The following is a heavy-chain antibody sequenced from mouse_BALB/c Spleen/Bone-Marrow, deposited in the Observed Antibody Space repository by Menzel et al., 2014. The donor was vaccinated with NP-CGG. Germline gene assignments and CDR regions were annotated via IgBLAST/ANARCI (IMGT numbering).Heavy chain of an antibody. CDR3: ARSDGYRAMDY. V-gene: IGHV1-82*01. D-gene: IGHD2-3*01. CDR2: IFPGDGDT. CDR1: GYAFSSSW. J-gene: IGHJ4*01. Sequence: VKLMDSGPELAKPGASVKISCKASGYAFSSSWMNWVKQRPGQGLEWIGRIFPGDGDTYYNGKFKGKATLTADKSSSTAYMQLSSLTSVDSAVYFCARSDGYRAMDYWGQGTSVTVSS.